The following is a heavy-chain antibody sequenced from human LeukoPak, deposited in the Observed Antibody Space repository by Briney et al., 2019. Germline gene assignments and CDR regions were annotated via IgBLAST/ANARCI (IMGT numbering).Heavy chain of an antibody. V-gene: IGHV4-31*03. Sequence: SETLSLTCTVSGGSISSGGYYWGWLRQHPGKGLEWIGYIYYSGSTYYNPSLKSRVTISVDTSKNQFSLKLSSVTAADTAVYYCARDRVNYYGSGASSYGMDVWGQGTTVTVSS. CDR1: GGSISSGGYY. CDR2: IYYSGST. D-gene: IGHD3-10*01. CDR3: ARDRVNYYGSGASSYGMDV. J-gene: IGHJ6*02.